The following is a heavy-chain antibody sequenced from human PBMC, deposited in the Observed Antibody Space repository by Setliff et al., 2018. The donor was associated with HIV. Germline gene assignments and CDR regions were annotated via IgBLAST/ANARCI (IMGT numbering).Heavy chain of an antibody. J-gene: IGHJ6*03. CDR3: ARHKGDARYERYMDV. D-gene: IGHD5-12*01. V-gene: IGHV1-2*06. CDR2: INPNSGDT. CDR1: GYTFTGYY. Sequence: ASVKVSCKASGYTFTGYYMHWVRQAPGQGLEWMGRINPNSGDTNYEQKFKGRVTMTRDTSISTAYMELSRLTSDDTAVYYCARHKGDARYERYMDVWGKGTTVTVSS.